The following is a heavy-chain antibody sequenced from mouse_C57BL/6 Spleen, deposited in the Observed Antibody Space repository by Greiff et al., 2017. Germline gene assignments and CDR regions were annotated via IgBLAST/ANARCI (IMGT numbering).Heavy chain of an antibody. CDR3: TSPSIYYGNDYWYCDV. Sequence: VQLQQSGAELVRPGASVTLSCKASGYTFTDYEMHWVKQTPVHGLEWIGAIDPETGGTAYNQKFKGKAILTADKSSSTAYMELRSLTSEDSAVXYCTSPSIYYGNDYWYCDVWGTGTTVTVSS. CDR2: IDPETGGT. V-gene: IGHV1-15*01. J-gene: IGHJ1*03. CDR1: GYTFTDYE. D-gene: IGHD2-1*01.